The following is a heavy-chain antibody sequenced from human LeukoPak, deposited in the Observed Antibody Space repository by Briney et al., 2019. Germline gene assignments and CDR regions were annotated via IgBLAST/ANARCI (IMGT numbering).Heavy chain of an antibody. CDR3: SRTFCNSGRCYMVY. Sequence: PSETLSLTCTVSGASMSSFYWSWIRQPPGKGLEWIGYAYYSGSTNYNPSLKSRVTISVDASKNQFSLQLSSVTAADTAVYYCSRTFCNSGRCYMVYWGQGTLVTVSS. CDR2: AYYSGST. V-gene: IGHV4-59*01. CDR1: GASMSSFY. D-gene: IGHD2-15*01. J-gene: IGHJ4*02.